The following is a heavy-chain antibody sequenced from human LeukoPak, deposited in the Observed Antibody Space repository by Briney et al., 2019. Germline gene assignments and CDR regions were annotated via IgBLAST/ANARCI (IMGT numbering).Heavy chain of an antibody. J-gene: IGHJ4*02. Sequence: GGSLRLSCGASGFTFNTYSMHWVRQAPGKGLEWVSAISGSGGSTYYADSVRGRFTISRDNSKNTLYLQMNSLRAEDTAVYYCAKAVGYCSSTSCYTRQYYFDYWGQGTLVTVSS. CDR2: ISGSGGST. CDR3: AKAVGYCSSTSCYTRQYYFDY. D-gene: IGHD2-2*02. V-gene: IGHV3-23*01. CDR1: GFTFNTYS.